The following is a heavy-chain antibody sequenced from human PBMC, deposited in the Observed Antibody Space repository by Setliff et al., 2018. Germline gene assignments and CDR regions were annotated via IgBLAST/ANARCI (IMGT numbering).Heavy chain of an antibody. V-gene: IGHV3-30*02. Sequence: LRLSCATSGFTFSSYGMHWVRQAPGKGLEWVAFIRYDGNNKCYADSVKGRFTISRDNSKNTLYLQMDSLRAEDTAVYYCASANTTGYYYFDNWGQGTLVTVSS. CDR1: GFTFSSYG. J-gene: IGHJ4*02. D-gene: IGHD5-12*01. CDR3: ASANTTGYYYFDN. CDR2: IRYDGNNK.